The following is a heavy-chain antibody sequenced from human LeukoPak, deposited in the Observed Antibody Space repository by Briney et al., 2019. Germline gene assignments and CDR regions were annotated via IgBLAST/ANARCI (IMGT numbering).Heavy chain of an antibody. Sequence: GASVKVSCKASGGTFSTFSITWVRQAPGQGLEWMGGIIPDFGTANYAQQLQGRVAVATDESTSTAYLELSSLRSEDTAIYYCARVDRYHYYLDVWGKGTTVTVSS. J-gene: IGHJ6*03. CDR2: IIPDFGTA. V-gene: IGHV1-69*05. CDR3: ARVDRYHYYLDV. CDR1: GGTFSTFS.